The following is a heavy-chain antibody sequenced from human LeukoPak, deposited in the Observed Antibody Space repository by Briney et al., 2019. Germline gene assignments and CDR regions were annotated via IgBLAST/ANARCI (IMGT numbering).Heavy chain of an antibody. CDR1: GFTFSSYS. CDR2: ISSSSSYI. CDR3: ARDSLIYDSSGYYWQN. J-gene: IGHJ4*02. Sequence: SGGSLRLSCAASGFTFSSYSMNWVRQAPGKGLEWVSSISSSSSYIYYADSVKGRFTISRDNAKNSLYLQMNSLRAEDTALYYCARDSLIYDSSGYYWQNWGQGTLVTVSS. V-gene: IGHV3-21*04. D-gene: IGHD3-22*01.